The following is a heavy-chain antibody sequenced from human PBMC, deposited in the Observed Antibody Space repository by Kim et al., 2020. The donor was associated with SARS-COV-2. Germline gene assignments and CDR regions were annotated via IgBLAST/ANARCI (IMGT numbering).Heavy chain of an antibody. CDR3: AREGPGSSWSQLDY. D-gene: IGHD6-13*01. CDR1: GFTFTDFA. V-gene: IGHV3-30-3*01. CDR2: ISDDGSKQ. J-gene: IGHJ4*02. Sequence: GGSLRLSCAASGFTFTDFAMHWVRQAPGKGLEWVAVISDDGSKQYYEDTVKGRFTVSRDNSKNTLYLQMNSLKPEDTAVYYCAREGPGSSWSQLDYWGQGTLVTVSS.